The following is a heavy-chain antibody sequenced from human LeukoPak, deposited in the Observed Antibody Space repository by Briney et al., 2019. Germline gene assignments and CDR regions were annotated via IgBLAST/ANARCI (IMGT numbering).Heavy chain of an antibody. CDR2: IYYSGST. CDR1: GGSISSSSYY. V-gene: IGHV4-39*01. Sequence: SETLSLTCTVSGGSISSSSYYWGWLRQPPGKGLEWIGSIYYSGSTYYNPSLKSRVTISVDTSKNQFSLKLSSATAADTAVYYCARHGYYYYYMDVWGKGTTVTVSS. CDR3: ARHGYYYYYMDV. J-gene: IGHJ6*03.